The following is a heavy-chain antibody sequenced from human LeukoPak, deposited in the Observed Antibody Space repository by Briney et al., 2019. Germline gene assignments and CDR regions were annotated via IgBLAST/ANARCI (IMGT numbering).Heavy chain of an antibody. J-gene: IGHJ4*02. V-gene: IGHV5-51*01. CDR3: ARGTEIVVVIPYYFDY. CDR1: GYSFTSYW. Sequence: GESLKISCKGSGYSFTSYWIGWVRQMPGKGLEWMGIIYPGDSDTRCSPSFQGQVTISADKSISTAYLQWSSLKASDTAMYYRARGTEIVVVIPYYFDYWGQGTLVTVSS. CDR2: IYPGDSDT. D-gene: IGHD3-22*01.